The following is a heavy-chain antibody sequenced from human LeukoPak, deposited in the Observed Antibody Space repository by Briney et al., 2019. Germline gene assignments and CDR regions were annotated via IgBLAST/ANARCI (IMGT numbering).Heavy chain of an antibody. D-gene: IGHD3-10*01. V-gene: IGHV1-69*05. CDR3: ARGMVRGVPGPYFDY. Sequence: GSSVKVSCKASGGTFSSYAISWVRQAPGQGLEWKGGIIPIFGTANYAQKFQGRVTITTDESTSTAYMELSSLRSEDTAVYYCARGMVRGVPGPYFDYWGQGTLVTVSS. J-gene: IGHJ4*02. CDR1: GGTFSSYA. CDR2: IIPIFGTA.